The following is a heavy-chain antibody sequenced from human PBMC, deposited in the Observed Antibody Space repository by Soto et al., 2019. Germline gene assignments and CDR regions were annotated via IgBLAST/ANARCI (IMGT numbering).Heavy chain of an antibody. V-gene: IGHV4-39*02. Sequence: PSETLSLTCTVSGGSISSSSYYWGWIRQPPGKGLEWIGSIYYSGSTYYNPSLKSRVTISVDTSKNQFSLKLSSVTAADTAVYYCARDRLATTFYYDYVWGSYRYSGMDVWGQGTTVTVSS. CDR2: IYYSGST. CDR3: ARDRLATTFYYDYVWGSYRYSGMDV. CDR1: GGSISSSSYY. J-gene: IGHJ6*02. D-gene: IGHD3-16*02.